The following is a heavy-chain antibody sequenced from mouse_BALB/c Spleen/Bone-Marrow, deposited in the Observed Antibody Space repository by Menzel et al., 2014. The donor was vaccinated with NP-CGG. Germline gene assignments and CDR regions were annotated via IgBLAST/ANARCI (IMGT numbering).Heavy chain of an antibody. J-gene: IGHJ3*01. CDR2: ISSGGSYI. Sequence: EVMLVESGGGLVKPGGSLKLSCAASGFTFSDYAMSWVRQSPEKRLEWVATISSGGSYIHYPDSVKGRFTISRDNAKNTLYLQISSLRSEDTAIYYCARPDPWFAYWGQGTLVTVSA. CDR1: GFTFSDYA. CDR3: ARPDPWFAY. V-gene: IGHV5-9-1*01.